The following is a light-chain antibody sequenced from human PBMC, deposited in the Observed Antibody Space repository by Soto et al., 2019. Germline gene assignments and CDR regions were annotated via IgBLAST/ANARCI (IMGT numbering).Light chain of an antibody. Sequence: EIMMTQSPATLSVSPGETATLSCRASQTISSNLVWYQQKPGQAPRLLIYDASNRATGIPARFSGSGSGTDFTLTISSLEPEDFAVYYCQQRSNWITFGPGTKVDIK. V-gene: IGKV3-11*01. CDR1: QTISSN. J-gene: IGKJ3*01. CDR3: QQRSNWIT. CDR2: DAS.